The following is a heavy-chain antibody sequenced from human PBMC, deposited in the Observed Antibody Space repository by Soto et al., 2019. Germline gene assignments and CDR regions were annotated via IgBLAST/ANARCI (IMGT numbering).Heavy chain of an antibody. Sequence: EVQLVESGGGLVQPGGSLRLSCAASGFTFSSHWMSWVRQAPGKRLEWVANITQDGSDQYYVGSVKGRFTISRDNAKTSLYLQMTGLRAEDTAVYYCVRGGGDMGVWGQGTTVIVSS. CDR1: GFTFSSHW. J-gene: IGHJ6*02. V-gene: IGHV3-7*05. D-gene: IGHD2-21*02. CDR3: VRGGGDMGV. CDR2: ITQDGSDQ.